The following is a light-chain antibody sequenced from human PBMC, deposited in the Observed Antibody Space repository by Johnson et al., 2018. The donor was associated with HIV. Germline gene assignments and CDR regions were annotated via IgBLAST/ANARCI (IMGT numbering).Light chain of an antibody. CDR3: GTWDSSLVVGGYV. V-gene: IGLV1-51*02. CDR2: ENN. Sequence: QSVLTQPPSVSAAPGQKVTISCSGSSSNIGNNYVSRYQQLPGTAPKLLIYENNKRPSGIPDRFSGSKSGTSATLGITGLQTGDEADYSCGTWDSSLVVGGYVSETGTNATAL. J-gene: IGLJ1*01. CDR1: SSNIGNNY.